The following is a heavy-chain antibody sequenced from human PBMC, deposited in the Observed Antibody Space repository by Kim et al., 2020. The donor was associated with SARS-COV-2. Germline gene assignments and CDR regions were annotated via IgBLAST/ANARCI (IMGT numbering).Heavy chain of an antibody. D-gene: IGHD3-10*01. Sequence: ASVKVSCKASGYTFTSYGISWVRQAPGQGLEWMGWISAYNGNTNYAQKLQGRVTMTTDTSTSTAYMELRSLRSDDTAVYYCARDRRLRITMVGFIQSNYYYYGMDVWGQGTTVTVSS. CDR2: ISAYNGNT. J-gene: IGHJ6*02. CDR1: GYTFTSYG. V-gene: IGHV1-18*04. CDR3: ARDRRLRITMVGFIQSNYYYYGMDV.